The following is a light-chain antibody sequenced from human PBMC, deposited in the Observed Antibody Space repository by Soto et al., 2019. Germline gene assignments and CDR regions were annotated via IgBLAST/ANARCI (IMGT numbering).Light chain of an antibody. J-gene: IGLJ3*02. V-gene: IGLV1-47*01. CDR3: SVWEDNVDGWV. CDR1: SSNIGSNF. CDR2: KDN. Sequence: QSVVTQPPSASGTPGQKVTISCSGSSSNIGSNFVYWYQQLPGPAPKLLIYKDNQRPSGVPDRFSGSKSGTSVSLAISGLRPEDEAEYYCSVWEDNVDGWVFGGGTKLTVL.